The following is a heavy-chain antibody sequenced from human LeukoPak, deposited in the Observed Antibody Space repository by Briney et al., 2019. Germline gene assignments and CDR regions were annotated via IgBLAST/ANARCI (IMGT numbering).Heavy chain of an antibody. Sequence: ASVKVSCKASGFTFTRSAMQWVRQARGQRLEWIGWIVVGSGNTKYAQKFQGRVTMTRDMSTSTVYMELSSLRSEDTAVYYCARGEVWYEPNYFDYWGQGTLVTVSS. CDR1: GFTFTRSA. CDR3: ARGEVWYEPNYFDY. CDR2: IVVGSGNT. J-gene: IGHJ4*02. D-gene: IGHD6-13*01. V-gene: IGHV1-58*02.